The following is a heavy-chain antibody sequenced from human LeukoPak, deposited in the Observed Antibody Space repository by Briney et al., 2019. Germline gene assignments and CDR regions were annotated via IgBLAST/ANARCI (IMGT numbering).Heavy chain of an antibody. J-gene: IGHJ6*03. CDR2: INPNSGDT. Sequence: ASVKVSCKASGYTFTGSYIHWVRQAPGQGLEWMGRINPNSGDTNYPQKFQGRVTMTRDTSIITACMELNSLTSDDTAVYFCARSAEHCNNGVCFTDYYMDVWGKGTTVTVSS. CDR3: ARSAEHCNNGVCFTDYYMDV. D-gene: IGHD2-8*01. CDR1: GYTFTGSY. V-gene: IGHV1-2*06.